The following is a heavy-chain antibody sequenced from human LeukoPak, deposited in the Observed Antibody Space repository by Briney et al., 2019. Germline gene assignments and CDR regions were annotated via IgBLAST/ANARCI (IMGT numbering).Heavy chain of an antibody. J-gene: IGHJ4*02. CDR1: GFTFSSYA. Sequence: GGSLRLSCAASGFTFSSYAMSWVRQAPGKGLEWVSAIGGGGDGTHYADSVKGRSTISRDNSKNTLYLQMNSRRAEDTAVYYRAKRSPPPYSNYFDYWGQGTLVTVSS. D-gene: IGHD4-11*01. CDR2: IGGGGDGT. V-gene: IGHV3-23*01. CDR3: AKRSPPPYSNYFDY.